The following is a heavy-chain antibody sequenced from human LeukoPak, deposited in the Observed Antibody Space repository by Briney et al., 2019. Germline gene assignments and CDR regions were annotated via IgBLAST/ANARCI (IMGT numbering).Heavy chain of an antibody. D-gene: IGHD3-10*02. CDR3: ARSVLFRYWFDP. V-gene: IGHV4-30-2*01. J-gene: IGHJ5*02. CDR2: IYHSGST. CDR1: GGSISSGGYS. Sequence: SSETLSLTCAVSGGSISSGGYSWSWIRQPPGKGLEWIGYIYHSGSTYYNPSLKRRVTISVDRSKNQFSLKLSSVTAADTAVYYCARSVLFRYWFDPWGQGTLVTVSS.